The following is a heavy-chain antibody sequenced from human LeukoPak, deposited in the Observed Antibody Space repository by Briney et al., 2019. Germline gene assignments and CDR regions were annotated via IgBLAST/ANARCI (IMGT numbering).Heavy chain of an antibody. Sequence: SEPLSLTCTVSGDSMSNHFWSWIRQPPGKGLEWIGYIYGSETTNYNPSLKSRVTMSVDTSENQFSLKLSSVTAADTALYYCASRPGGSTWYGVFDYWSRGTLVTVSS. CDR2: IYGSETT. V-gene: IGHV4-59*11. J-gene: IGHJ4*02. CDR1: GDSMSNHF. D-gene: IGHD6-13*01. CDR3: ASRPGGSTWYGVFDY.